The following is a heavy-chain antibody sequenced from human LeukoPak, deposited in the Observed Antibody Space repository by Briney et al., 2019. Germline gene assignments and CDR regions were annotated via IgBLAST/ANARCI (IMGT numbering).Heavy chain of an antibody. J-gene: IGHJ4*02. D-gene: IGHD6-13*01. Sequence: GGSLRLSCAASGFTFSTYSMNWVRQAPGKGLEWVSSISSSSNYIYYADSLKGRFTISRDNAKNSLYLQMSSLRAEDTALYYCARGGGSAAGVFDYWGQGTLVSVSS. CDR2: ISSSSNYI. CDR3: ARGGGSAAGVFDY. V-gene: IGHV3-21*01. CDR1: GFTFSTYS.